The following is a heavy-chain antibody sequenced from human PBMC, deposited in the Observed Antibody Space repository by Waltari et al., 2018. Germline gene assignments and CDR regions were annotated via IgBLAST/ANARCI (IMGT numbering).Heavy chain of an antibody. CDR3: SDSSGP. D-gene: IGHD3-22*01. V-gene: IGHV1-8*01. CDR1: GYSFTSYD. J-gene: IGHJ5*02. CDR2: INPHSGEV. Sequence: VQLVQSGAEVKKPGASRKVSCEASGYSFTSYDVNWVRQATGQGLEWMGWINPHSGEVGYTQRFQGRITMTRNTSINTVYMELSSLTADDTATYYCSDSSGPWGQGTLVTVSS.